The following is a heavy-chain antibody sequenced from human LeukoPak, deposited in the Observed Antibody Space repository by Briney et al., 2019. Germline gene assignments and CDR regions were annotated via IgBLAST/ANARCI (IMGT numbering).Heavy chain of an antibody. J-gene: IGHJ4*02. CDR1: GFTFSSYG. CDR2: ISSSSSYI. V-gene: IGHV3-21*01. CDR3: ARGRKAGSYYFDY. Sequence: PGGSLRLSCAASGFTFSSYGMHWVRQAPGKGLEWVSSISSSSSYIYYADSVKGRFTISRDNAKNSLYLQMNSLRAEDTAVYYCARGRKAGSYYFDYWGQGTLVTVSS. D-gene: IGHD1-1*01.